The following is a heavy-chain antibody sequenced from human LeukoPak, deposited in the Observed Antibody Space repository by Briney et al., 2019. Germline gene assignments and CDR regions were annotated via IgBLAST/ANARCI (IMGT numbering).Heavy chain of an antibody. CDR3: AREALSTFEF. CDR2: TYYRSKWYN. V-gene: IGHV6-1*01. D-gene: IGHD2/OR15-2a*01. CDR1: GDSVSTNSAA. Sequence: SQTLSLTCAISGDSVSTNSAAWNWIRQSPSRGLEWLGRTYYRSKWYNDYVVSMRSRITINPDTSKNQFSLQLNSVTAEDTAVYYCAREALSTFEFWGQGTLVTVSS. J-gene: IGHJ4*02.